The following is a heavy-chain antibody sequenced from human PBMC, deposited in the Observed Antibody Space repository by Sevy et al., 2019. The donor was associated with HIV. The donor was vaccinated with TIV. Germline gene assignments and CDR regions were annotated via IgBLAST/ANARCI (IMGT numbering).Heavy chain of an antibody. Sequence: GGSLRLSCAVSGFNLRSHAMHWVRQAPGKGLEWVAVISNDGSNEVYADSVKGRFTISRDNSKNTLYLQLNSLRGEDTAVYYCARDTRGYSFGVLEYWGQGTLVTVSS. CDR2: ISNDGSNE. CDR3: ARDTRGYSFGVLEY. V-gene: IGHV3-30*04. D-gene: IGHD3-3*01. CDR1: GFNLRSHA. J-gene: IGHJ1*01.